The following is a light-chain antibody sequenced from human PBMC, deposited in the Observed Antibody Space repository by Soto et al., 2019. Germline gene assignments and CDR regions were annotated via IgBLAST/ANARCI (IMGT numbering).Light chain of an antibody. CDR1: SSDIGTYKH. V-gene: IGLV2-11*01. CDR2: DVS. Sequence: QSALTQPRSVSGSPGQSVTISCTGTSSDIGTYKHVSWYQQHPGNAPKLIIYDVSKRPSGVPDRFSASKSGNTASLTISGLQAEDEAIYYCFSYAGSATYWVLGGATKLTV. J-gene: IGLJ3*02. CDR3: FSYAGSATYWV.